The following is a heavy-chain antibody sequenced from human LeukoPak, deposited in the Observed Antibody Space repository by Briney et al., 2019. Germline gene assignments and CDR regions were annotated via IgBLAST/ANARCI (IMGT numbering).Heavy chain of an antibody. V-gene: IGHV3-21*01. CDR3: ARDSSLAYYYDSSGYYPLDY. CDR2: ISSSSSYI. CDR1: GFTFSSYS. D-gene: IGHD3-22*01. J-gene: IGHJ4*02. Sequence: PGGSLRLSCAASGFTFSSYSMNWVRQAPGKGLEWVASISSSSSYIYYADSVRGRFTTDRDNAKNSLYLQMNSLRAEDTAVYYCARDSSLAYYYDSSGYYPLDYWGQGTLVTVSS.